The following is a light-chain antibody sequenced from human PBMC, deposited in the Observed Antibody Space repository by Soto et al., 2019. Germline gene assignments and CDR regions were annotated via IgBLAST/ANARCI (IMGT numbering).Light chain of an antibody. CDR3: SSYTSSSLYV. CDR1: SSDVGGYDY. V-gene: IGLV2-14*03. CDR2: DVS. J-gene: IGLJ1*01. Sequence: QSALTQPASVSGSPGQSITISCTGTSSDVGGYDYVSWYQHHPGKAPKLMIYDVSNRPSGVSNRFSGSKSGNTASLTISGPQAEDEADYYCSSYTSSSLYVFGTGTKLTVL.